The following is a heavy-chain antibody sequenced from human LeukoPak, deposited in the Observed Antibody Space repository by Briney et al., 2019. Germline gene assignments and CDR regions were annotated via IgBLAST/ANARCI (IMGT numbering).Heavy chain of an antibody. CDR1: GGSFSIYY. Sequence: SETLSLTCTVSGGSFSIYYWSWIRQPAGKGLEWIGRIYTSGSTNYIPSLKSRVTTSVDTSKNQFSLNLSSVTAADTAVYYCARDRIYGSGSDHFDYWGQGTLVAVSS. V-gene: IGHV4-4*07. CDR3: ARDRIYGSGSDHFDY. CDR2: IYTSGST. D-gene: IGHD3-10*01. J-gene: IGHJ4*02.